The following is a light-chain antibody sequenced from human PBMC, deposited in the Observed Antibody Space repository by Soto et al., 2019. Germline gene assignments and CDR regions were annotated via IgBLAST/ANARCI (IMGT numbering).Light chain of an antibody. J-gene: IGKJ4*01. V-gene: IGKV3-20*01. Sequence: EIVLTQSPDTLSLSPGERATLSCRASQSVSSFLAWYQQKPGQAPRLLIYGASSRATGIPDRFSGSGSGTDFTLTISRLEPEDFAVYYCQQYGSSPLTFGGGTKVEIK. CDR1: QSVSSF. CDR2: GAS. CDR3: QQYGSSPLT.